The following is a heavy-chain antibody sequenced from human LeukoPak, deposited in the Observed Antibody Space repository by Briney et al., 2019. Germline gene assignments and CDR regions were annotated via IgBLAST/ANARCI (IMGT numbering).Heavy chain of an antibody. CDR3: ARGGPGYYFDY. Sequence: GGSVRLSCAASGFTVSSNYMSWVRQAPGKGLEWVSLIYSGGDTYYADSVKGRFTISRDNSKNTLYLQMNSLRAEDTAVYYCARGGPGYYFDYWGQGTLVTVSS. J-gene: IGHJ4*02. CDR2: IYSGGDT. V-gene: IGHV3-53*01. CDR1: GFTVSSNY.